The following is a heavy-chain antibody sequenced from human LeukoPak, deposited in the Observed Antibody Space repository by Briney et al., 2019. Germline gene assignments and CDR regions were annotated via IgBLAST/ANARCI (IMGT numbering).Heavy chain of an antibody. CDR2: ISAYNGNT. CDR1: GYTFINYG. D-gene: IGHD6-6*01. J-gene: IGHJ4*02. V-gene: IGHV1-18*01. CDR3: ARDIGIAARPGVLDYFDY. Sequence: RGASVKVSCKSSGYTFINYGISWVRQAPGQGLEWMGWISAYNGNTDYAQKFQGRVIMTKDTITNTAYMELSSLRSEDTAVYYCARDIGIAARPGVLDYFDYWGQGTLVTVSS.